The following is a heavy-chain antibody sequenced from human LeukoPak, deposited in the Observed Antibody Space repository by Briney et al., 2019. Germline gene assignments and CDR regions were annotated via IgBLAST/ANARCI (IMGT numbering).Heavy chain of an antibody. D-gene: IGHD3-22*01. Sequence: SETLSLTCTVSGGSISSYYWSWIRQPPGKGLEWIGYIYYSGSTNYNPSLKSRVTISVDTSKNLFSLKLSSVTAADTAMYYCARVTLIDYYDSSGYVDYWGQGTLVIVSS. CDR2: IYYSGST. CDR1: GGSISSYY. CDR3: ARVTLIDYYDSSGYVDY. V-gene: IGHV4-59*01. J-gene: IGHJ4*02.